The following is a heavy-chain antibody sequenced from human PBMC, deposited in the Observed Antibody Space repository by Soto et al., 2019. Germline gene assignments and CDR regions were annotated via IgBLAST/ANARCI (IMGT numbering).Heavy chain of an antibody. CDR2: IWYDGSNK. V-gene: IGHV3-33*01. CDR1: GFTFSSYG. J-gene: IGHJ4*02. D-gene: IGHD3-22*01. CDR3: ARGVDSSGYYLDY. Sequence: GGSLRLSCAASGFTFSSYGMHWVRQAPGKGLEWVAVIWYDGSNKYYADSVEGRFTISRDNSKNTLYLQMNSLRAEDTAVYYCARGVDSSGYYLDYWDQGTLVTVSS.